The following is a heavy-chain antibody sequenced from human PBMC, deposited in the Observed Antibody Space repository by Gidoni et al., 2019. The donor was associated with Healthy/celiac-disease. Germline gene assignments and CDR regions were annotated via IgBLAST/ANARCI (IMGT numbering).Heavy chain of an antibody. J-gene: IGHJ4*02. V-gene: IGHV1-18*01. Sequence: QVQLVQSGAEVKKPGASVKVSCKASGYTFTSYGISWVRQAPGQGLEWMGWISAYNGNTNYAQKLQGRVTMTTDTSTSTAYMELRSLRSDDTAVYYCARETGDYDFWSGYYFSSLGSHTYYFDYWGQGTLVTVSS. CDR3: ARETGDYDFWSGYYFSSLGSHTYYFDY. D-gene: IGHD3-3*01. CDR2: ISAYNGNT. CDR1: GYTFTSYG.